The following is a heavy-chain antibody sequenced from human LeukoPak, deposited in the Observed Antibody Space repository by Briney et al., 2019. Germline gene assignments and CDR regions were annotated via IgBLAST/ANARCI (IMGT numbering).Heavy chain of an antibody. D-gene: IGHD3-22*01. Sequence: KPSETLSLTCTVSGYSISSGYYWGWIRQPPGKRLEWIGSIYHSGSTYYNPSLKSRVTISVDTSKNQFSLKLSSVTAADTAVYYCARAGYSSGYYEFDYWGQGTLVTVSS. V-gene: IGHV4-38-2*02. CDR3: ARAGYSSGYYEFDY. J-gene: IGHJ4*02. CDR1: GYSISSGYY. CDR2: IYHSGST.